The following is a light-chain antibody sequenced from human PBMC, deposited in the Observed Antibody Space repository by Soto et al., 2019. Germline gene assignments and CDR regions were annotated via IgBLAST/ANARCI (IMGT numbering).Light chain of an antibody. CDR1: QSVSSY. CDR2: DAS. Sequence: EIVLTQSPATLSLSPGERATLSCRASQSVSSYLAWYQQKPGQAPRLLIYDASNRATGIPARFSGSGSGTDFTLTISSLEPEDFAVYYCQQRSNWPPFTFGQWKRLEIK. J-gene: IGKJ5*01. V-gene: IGKV3-11*01. CDR3: QQRSNWPPFT.